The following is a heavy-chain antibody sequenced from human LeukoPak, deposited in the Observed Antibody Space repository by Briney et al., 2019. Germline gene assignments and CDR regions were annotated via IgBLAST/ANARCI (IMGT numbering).Heavy chain of an antibody. Sequence: GSLRLSCAASGFTFNTFNMNWVRQAPGRGLEWVSSITSGGDYIYYADSVKGRFTTSRDNAKNSLSLQLNSLRVEDTAVYYCARGHYDVLAASYKWTPDYWGQGTLVTVSS. J-gene: IGHJ4*02. V-gene: IGHV3-21*01. CDR3: ARGHYDVLAASYKWTPDY. CDR2: ITSGGDYI. CDR1: GFTFNTFN. D-gene: IGHD3-9*01.